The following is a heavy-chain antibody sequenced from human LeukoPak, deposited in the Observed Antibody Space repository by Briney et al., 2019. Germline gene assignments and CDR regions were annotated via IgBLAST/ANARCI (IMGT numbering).Heavy chain of an antibody. CDR3: ARDPRRYYYDSSGYYLSFYMDV. D-gene: IGHD3-22*01. CDR2: INHSGST. CDR1: GGSFSGYY. J-gene: IGHJ6*03. V-gene: IGHV4-34*01. Sequence: SETLSLTCAVYGGSFSGYYWSWIRQPPGKGLEWIGEINHSGSTNYNPSLKSRVTISVDTSKNQFSLKLSSVTAADTAVYYCARDPRRYYYDSSGYYLSFYMDVWGKGTTVTISS.